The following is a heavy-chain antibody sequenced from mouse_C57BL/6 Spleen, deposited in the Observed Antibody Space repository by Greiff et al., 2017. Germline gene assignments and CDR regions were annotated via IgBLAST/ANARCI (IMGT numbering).Heavy chain of an antibody. J-gene: IGHJ2*01. CDR1: GYTFTSYR. D-gene: IGHD1-1*01. Sequence: QVQLQQPGAELVKPGASVKLSCKASGYTFTSYRMHWVKQRPGQGLEWIGMIHPNSGSNNYNEKFKSKATLTVDKSSSTAYMQLSSLTSEDSAVYYCARSFITTVVATDYWGQGPTLTVSS. V-gene: IGHV1-64*01. CDR3: ARSFITTVVATDY. CDR2: IHPNSGSN.